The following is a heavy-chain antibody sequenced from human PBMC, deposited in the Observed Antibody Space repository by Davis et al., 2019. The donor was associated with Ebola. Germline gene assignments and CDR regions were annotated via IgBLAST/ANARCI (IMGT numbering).Heavy chain of an antibody. J-gene: IGHJ4*02. V-gene: IGHV3-23*01. Sequence: GESLKISCAASGFTFSSYVMSWVRQAPGKGLEWVSSISESGSNTYYADSVKGRFTISRDNSKNTLYLQMSSLRAEDTAVYHCTKRTGYYFDYWGQGTLVTVSS. CDR3: TKRTGYYFDY. D-gene: IGHD3/OR15-3a*01. CDR2: ISESGSNT. CDR1: GFTFSSYV.